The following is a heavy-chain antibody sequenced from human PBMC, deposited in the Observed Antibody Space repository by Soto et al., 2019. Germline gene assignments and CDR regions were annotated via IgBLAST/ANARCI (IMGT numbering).Heavy chain of an antibody. CDR1: GFTFSSYG. D-gene: IGHD6-13*01. Sequence: QVHLEESGGGVVQPGKSLRLSCVASGFTFSSYGMHWVRQAPGKGLEWVAVIPNTENKKYYADSVKGRFTISRDNSQNTLFLQMDSLMSEDTAMYYCARTAGGRVRGALDIWGQGTMVTVS. J-gene: IGHJ3*02. V-gene: IGHV3-30-3*01. CDR2: IPNTENKK. CDR3: ARTAGGRVRGALDI.